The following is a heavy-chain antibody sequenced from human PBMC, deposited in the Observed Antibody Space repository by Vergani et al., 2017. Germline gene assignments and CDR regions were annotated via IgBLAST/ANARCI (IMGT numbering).Heavy chain of an antibody. Sequence: EVQLVESGGGLVQPGGSLRLSCAASGFTVSSNYMSWVRQAPGKGLEWVSVIYSGGSTYYADSVKGRFTISRDNSKNTLYLQMNSLRAEDTAVYYCAREYDFWSGYYSKRQNMDVWGKGP. J-gene: IGHJ6*03. D-gene: IGHD3-3*01. CDR1: GFTVSSNY. V-gene: IGHV3-66*01. CDR3: AREYDFWSGYYSKRQNMDV. CDR2: IYSGGST.